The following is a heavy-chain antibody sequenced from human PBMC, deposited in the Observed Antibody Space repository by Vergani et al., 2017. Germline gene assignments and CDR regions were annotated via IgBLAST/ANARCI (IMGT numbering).Heavy chain of an antibody. CDR3: ASRSWYGYFDY. V-gene: IGHV4-34*01. CDR1: GGSFSGYY. D-gene: IGHD6-13*01. Sequence: QVQLQQWGPGLLKPSETLSLTCAVYGGSFSGYYWSWIRQPPGKGLEWIGEINHSGSTNYNPSLKSRVTISVDTSKNQFSLKLSSVTAADTAVYYCASRSWYGYFDYWGQGTLVTVSS. J-gene: IGHJ4*02. CDR2: INHSGST.